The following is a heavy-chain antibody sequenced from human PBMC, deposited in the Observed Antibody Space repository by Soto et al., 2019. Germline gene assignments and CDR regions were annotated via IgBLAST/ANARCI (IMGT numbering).Heavy chain of an antibody. J-gene: IGHJ4*02. CDR2: ISSTTNYI. Sequence: EVQLVESGGGLVKPGGSLRLSCAASGFTFTRYSMNWVRQAPGTGLEWVSSISSTTNYIYYGDSMKGRFTISRDNAKKSLELEMNSLRAEDTAGYYFARESEDLTANFDYWGQGTLVTVSS. V-gene: IGHV3-21*01. CDR3: ARESEDLTANFDY. CDR1: GFTFTRYS.